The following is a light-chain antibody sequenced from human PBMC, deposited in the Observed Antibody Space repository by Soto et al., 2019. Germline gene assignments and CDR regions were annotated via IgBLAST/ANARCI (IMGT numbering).Light chain of an antibody. J-gene: IGKJ2*01. CDR2: GAS. V-gene: IGKV3-15*01. CDR1: QSVSSS. Sequence: EIVMTQSPATLSVSPGERATLSCRASQSVSSSLAWYQQKPGQAPRLLFYGASTRATGIPARFSGSGSGTEFTLTISSLQSEDFAVYYCQQYDNWPPYTFGQGTKLQIK. CDR3: QQYDNWPPYT.